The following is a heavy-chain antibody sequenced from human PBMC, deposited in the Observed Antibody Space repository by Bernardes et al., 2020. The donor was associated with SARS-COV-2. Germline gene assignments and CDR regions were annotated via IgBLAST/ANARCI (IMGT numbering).Heavy chain of an antibody. D-gene: IGHD1-26*01. CDR1: GFILSDHY. CDR2: IRNKARSFTT. V-gene: IGHV3-72*01. Sequence: GGSLRLSCAASGFILSDHYMDWVRQAPGKGLEWVARIRNKARSFTTEYAASVKGRFTISRDDSKNSLYLQINSLRTEDTAVYYCVRGPSEATKTKYVYGLDVWGQGTTVSVTS. J-gene: IGHJ6*02. CDR3: VRGPSEATKTKYVYGLDV.